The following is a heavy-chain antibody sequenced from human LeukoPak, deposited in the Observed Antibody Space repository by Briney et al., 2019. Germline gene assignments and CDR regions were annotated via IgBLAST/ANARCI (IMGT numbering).Heavy chain of an antibody. J-gene: IGHJ3*01. V-gene: IGHV1-69*13. Sequence: SVKVSCKASGGTFSSYAISWVRQAPGQGLEWMGRMIPIFGTANYAQNFQGRVTSTADEYMSTAYMELSSLKYEDTAVYYCARDKAPRDPDAFDVWGKGTMVTVSS. CDR1: GGTFSSYA. CDR2: MIPIFGTA. CDR3: ARDKAPRDPDAFDV.